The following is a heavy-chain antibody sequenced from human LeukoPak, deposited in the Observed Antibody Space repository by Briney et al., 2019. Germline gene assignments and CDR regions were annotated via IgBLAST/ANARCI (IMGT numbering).Heavy chain of an antibody. CDR2: INPDSGGT. J-gene: IGHJ4*02. D-gene: IGHD5-24*01. V-gene: IGHV1-2*06. CDR1: GYTFTGYY. CDR3: ARLGQQLDY. Sequence: ASVKVSCKASGYTFTGYYMHWVRQAPGQGLEWMGRINPDSGGTNYAQKFQDRVTMTRDTSISTAYMELSRLRSDDMAMYYCARLGQQLDYWGQGTLVTVSS.